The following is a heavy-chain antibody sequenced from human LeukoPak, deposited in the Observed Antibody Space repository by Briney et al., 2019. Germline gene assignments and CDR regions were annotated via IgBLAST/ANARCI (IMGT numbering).Heavy chain of an antibody. V-gene: IGHV1-2*06. J-gene: IGHJ4*02. CDR2: IDPNSGGT. CDR1: GFSFTGYF. CDR3: ARGPHDTAYYFDQ. Sequence: GASVKVSCKASGFSFTGYFMHWVRQAPGQGPGWMGRIDPNSGGTNYALKFQGRVTMTRDTPITTAYMDLSRLRSDDTAVYYCARGPHDTAYYFDQWGQGTLVTVSS. D-gene: IGHD5-18*01.